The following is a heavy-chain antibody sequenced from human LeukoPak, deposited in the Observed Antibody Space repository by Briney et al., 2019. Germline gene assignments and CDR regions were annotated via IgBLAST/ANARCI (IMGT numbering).Heavy chain of an antibody. J-gene: IGHJ6*02. CDR2: ISYDGSNK. Sequence: AGGSLRLSCAASGFTFSSYGMHWVRQAPGKGLEWVALISYDGSNKYYADSVKGRFTISRDNSKNTLYLQMNSLRAEDTAVYYCAKARASTDDYYYYGMDVWGQGTTVTVSS. V-gene: IGHV3-30*18. D-gene: IGHD1-26*01. CDR1: GFTFSSYG. CDR3: AKARASTDDYYYYGMDV.